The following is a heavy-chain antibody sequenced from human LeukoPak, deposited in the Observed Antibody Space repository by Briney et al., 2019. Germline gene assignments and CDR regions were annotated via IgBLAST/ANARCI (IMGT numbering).Heavy chain of an antibody. Sequence: PSETLSLTCAVYGGSFSGYYWSWIRQPPGKGLEWIGEINHSGSTNYNPSLKSRVTISVETSTNQFSLKLSSVTAADTAVYYCASFTPVPNYGMDVWGQGTTVTVSS. J-gene: IGHJ6*02. V-gene: IGHV4-34*01. CDR1: GGSFSGYY. D-gene: IGHD3-10*01. CDR2: INHSGST. CDR3: ASFTPVPNYGMDV.